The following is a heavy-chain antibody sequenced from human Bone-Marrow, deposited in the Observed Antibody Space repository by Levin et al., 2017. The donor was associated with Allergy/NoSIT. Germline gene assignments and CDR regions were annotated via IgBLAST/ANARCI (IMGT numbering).Heavy chain of an antibody. V-gene: IGHV3-23*01. D-gene: IGHD4-17*01. CDR1: GFTFSNYD. CDR3: AIVQITTSFEY. CDR2: IRGNGDSA. J-gene: IGHJ4*02. Sequence: GGSLRLSCAASGFTFSNYDMTWVRQAPGKGLEWVATIRGNGDSAYYADSVKGRFTISRDNSKDILYLQMKSLRGEDTAIYYCAIVQITTSFEYWGQGTLVTVSS.